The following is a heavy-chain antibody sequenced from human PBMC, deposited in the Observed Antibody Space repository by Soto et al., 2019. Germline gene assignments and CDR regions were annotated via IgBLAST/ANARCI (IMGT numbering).Heavy chain of an antibody. CDR2: IFYTGTT. Sequence: PSETLSLTCTVSGGSISSGGYYWSWIRQHPGKGLEWIGYIFYTGTTNYNPSLKSRLTISIDTSKSQFSLKLSSVTAADTAVYYCARHVYDSSGYYIDAFDIWGQGTMVTVSS. CDR3: ARHVYDSSGYYIDAFDI. D-gene: IGHD3-22*01. J-gene: IGHJ3*02. V-gene: IGHV4-31*03. CDR1: GGSISSGGYY.